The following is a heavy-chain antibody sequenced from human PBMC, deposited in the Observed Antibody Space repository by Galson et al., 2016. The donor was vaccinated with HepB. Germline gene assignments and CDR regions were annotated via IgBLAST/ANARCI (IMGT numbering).Heavy chain of an antibody. CDR1: GGSISSGGYY. D-gene: IGHD3-10*01. V-gene: IGHV4-31*03. Sequence: TLSLTCTVSGGSISSGGYYWSWIRQHPGKGPEWIGYIYYSGSTYFNPSLQSRLTMSVDTSKNQFSLRLTSVTAADTAVYYCARDHPHRMIRGVYAFDVWGQGTMVTVSS. CDR3: ARDHPHRMIRGVYAFDV. CDR2: IYYSGST. J-gene: IGHJ3*01.